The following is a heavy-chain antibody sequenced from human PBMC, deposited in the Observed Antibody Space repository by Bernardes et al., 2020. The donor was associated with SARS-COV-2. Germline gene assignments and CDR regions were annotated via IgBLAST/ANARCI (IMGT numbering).Heavy chain of an antibody. Sequence: SVKVSCKASGITFTTSAVQWVRQARGQRLEWIGWIAVDGGGTNYAQKFQERVAITWDMATSTAYMDLSSLRSEDTTVYYCAAGPNWFDHWGQGTLVTVSS. CDR1: GITFTTSA. J-gene: IGHJ5*02. V-gene: IGHV1-58*01. CDR3: AAGPNWFDH. CDR2: IAVDGGGT.